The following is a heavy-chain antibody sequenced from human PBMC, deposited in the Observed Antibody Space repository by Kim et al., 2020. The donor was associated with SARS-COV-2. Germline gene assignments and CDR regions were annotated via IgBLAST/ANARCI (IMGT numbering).Heavy chain of an antibody. J-gene: IGHJ5*02. CDR2: IYYSGST. V-gene: IGHV4-59*13. D-gene: IGHD1-1*01. CDR3: ARVEVGWNDDEGNWFDP. Sequence: SETLSLTCTVSGGSISSYYWSWIRQPPGKGLEWIGYIYYSGSTNYNPSLKSRVTISVDTSKNQFSLKLSSVTAADTAVYYCARVEVGWNDDEGNWFDPWGQGTLVTVSS. CDR1: GGSISSYY.